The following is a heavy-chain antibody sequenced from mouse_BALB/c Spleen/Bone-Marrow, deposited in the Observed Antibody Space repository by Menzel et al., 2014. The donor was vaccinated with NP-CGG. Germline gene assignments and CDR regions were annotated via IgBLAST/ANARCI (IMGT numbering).Heavy chain of an antibody. CDR1: GFNIKDTY. Sequence: EVQRVESGAELVKPGASVKLSCTASGFNIKDTYMHWVKQRPEQGLEWIGRIDPANGNTKYDPKFQGKATITADTSSNTAYLQLSSLTSEDTAVYYCASYVYGYYFDYWGQGTPLTVSS. V-gene: IGHV14-3*02. J-gene: IGHJ2*01. CDR2: IDPANGNT. D-gene: IGHD2-2*01. CDR3: ASYVYGYYFDY.